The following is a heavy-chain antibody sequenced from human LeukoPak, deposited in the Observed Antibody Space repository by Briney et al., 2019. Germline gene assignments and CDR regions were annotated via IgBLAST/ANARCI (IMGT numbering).Heavy chain of an antibody. CDR3: ARLGLMRYCSGGNCHPDY. Sequence: GESLKISCNGSGYTFTNYYIAWVGQMPGKGLEWMGIIYPGDSDTRYSPSFQGQVTISADKSISTAYLQWSSLKASDTAIYFCARLGLMRYCSGGNCHPDYWGQGTLVTVSS. CDR1: GYTFTNYY. CDR2: IYPGDSDT. J-gene: IGHJ4*02. D-gene: IGHD2-15*01. V-gene: IGHV5-51*01.